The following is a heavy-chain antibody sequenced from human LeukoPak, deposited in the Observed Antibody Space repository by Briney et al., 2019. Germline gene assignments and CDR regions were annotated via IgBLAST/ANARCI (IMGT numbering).Heavy chain of an antibody. D-gene: IGHD1-26*01. CDR1: GFTFSSYG. CDR3: ASGGNYYYYGMDV. V-gene: IGHV3-33*01. J-gene: IGHJ6*02. CDR2: IWHDGSNK. Sequence: PGGSLRLSCAASGFTFSSYGMHWVRQAPGKGLEWEAVIWHDGSNKYYADSVKGRFTISRDNSKNTLYLQMNSLRAEDTAVYYCASGGNYYYYGMDVWGQGTTVTVSS.